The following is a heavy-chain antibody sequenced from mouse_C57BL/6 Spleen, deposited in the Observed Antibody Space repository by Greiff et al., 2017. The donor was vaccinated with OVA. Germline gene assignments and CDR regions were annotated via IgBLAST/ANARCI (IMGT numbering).Heavy chain of an antibody. CDR2: ISSGGDYI. CDR3: TREGITGTAY. J-gene: IGHJ3*01. CDR1: GFTFSSYA. V-gene: IGHV5-9-1*02. Sequence: EVMLVESGEGFVKPGGSLKLSCAASGFTFSSYAMSWVRQTPEKRLEWVAYISSGGDYIYYADTVKGRFTISRDNARNTLYLQMSSLKSEDTAMYYCTREGITGTAYWGQGTLVTVSA. D-gene: IGHD4-1*01.